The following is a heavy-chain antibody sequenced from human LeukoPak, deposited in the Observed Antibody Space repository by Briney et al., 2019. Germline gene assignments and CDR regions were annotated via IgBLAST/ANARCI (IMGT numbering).Heavy chain of an antibody. CDR1: GFTFSSYE. CDR3: AREMAHYFDSSGYSF. Sequence: GGSLRLSCAVSGFTFSSYEMNWVRQAPGKGLEWVSYISSSSSTIHYAESVKGRFTISRDNAKNSLYLQMNSLRDEDTAVYYCAREMAHYFDSSGYSFWGQGTLVTVSS. J-gene: IGHJ4*02. CDR2: ISSSSSTI. V-gene: IGHV3-48*03. D-gene: IGHD3-22*01.